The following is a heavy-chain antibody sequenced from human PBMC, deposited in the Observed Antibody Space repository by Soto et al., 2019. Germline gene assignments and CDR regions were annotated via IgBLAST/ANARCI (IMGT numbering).Heavy chain of an antibody. V-gene: IGHV3-33*01. CDR3: ARDPSYYSSASWCDY. J-gene: IGHJ4*02. D-gene: IGHD3-22*01. Sequence: QVQLVESGGGVLQPGRSLRLSCAASGFTFNNYAFHWVRQAPGKGLEWVAFIWKDGSTKYYVDSVKGRFTISRDNSKNTVYLELNSLRADDTAMYYWARDPSYYSSASWCDYWGQGTLVTVSS. CDR1: GFTFNNYA. CDR2: IWKDGSTK.